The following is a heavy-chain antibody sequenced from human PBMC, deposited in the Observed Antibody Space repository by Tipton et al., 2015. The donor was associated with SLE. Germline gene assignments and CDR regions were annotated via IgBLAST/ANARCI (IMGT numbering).Heavy chain of an antibody. CDR1: GFTFSSYS. V-gene: IGHV3-21*03. J-gene: IGHJ3*02. CDR3: ASLLTGPDAFDI. Sequence: SLRLSCAASGFTFSSYSMNWVRQAPGKGLEWVSSISSSSSYIYYADSVKGRFTISRDNAKNSLYLQMNSLRAEDTAVYYCASLLTGPDAFDIWGQGTMVTVSS. CDR2: ISSSSSYI. D-gene: IGHD1-20*01.